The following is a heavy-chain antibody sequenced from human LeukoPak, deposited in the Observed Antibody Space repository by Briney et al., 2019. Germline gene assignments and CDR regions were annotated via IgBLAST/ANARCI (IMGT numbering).Heavy chain of an antibody. CDR3: AKSLPEAGTDS. CDR2: IGPGGGST. CDR1: GFTFSSYV. J-gene: IGHJ4*02. V-gene: IGHV3-23*01. Sequence: GGSLRLSCAASGFTFSSYVMSWVRQAPGKGLEWVSTIGPGGGSTYYADSVKGRITISRDNSKNTLYLQMNSLRADDTALYYCAKSLPEAGTDSWGQGTLLTVSS. D-gene: IGHD1-14*01.